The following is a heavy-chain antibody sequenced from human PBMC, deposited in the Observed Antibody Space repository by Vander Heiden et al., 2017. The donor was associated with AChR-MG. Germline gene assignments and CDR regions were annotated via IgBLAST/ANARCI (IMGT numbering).Heavy chain of an antibody. Sequence: QVQLVQSGAEVKKPGSSVKVSCKASGGTFTSYAISWVRQAPGQGLEWMGGIIPIFGTANYAQKCQGRVTITADESTSTAYMELSSLRSEDTAVYYCAREDVNYYGSGSSRFDYWGQGTLVTVSS. CDR3: AREDVNYYGSGSSRFDY. J-gene: IGHJ4*02. D-gene: IGHD3-10*01. CDR2: IIPIFGTA. V-gene: IGHV1-69*01. CDR1: GGTFTSYA.